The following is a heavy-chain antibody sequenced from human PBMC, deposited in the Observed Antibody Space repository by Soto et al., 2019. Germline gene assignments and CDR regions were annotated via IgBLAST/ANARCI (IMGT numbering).Heavy chain of an antibody. V-gene: IGHV1-2*04. J-gene: IGHJ4*02. D-gene: IGHD3-9*01. CDR1: GYSFTDYK. CDR2: VDPNGGGS. Sequence: EASVKVSCKTSGYSFTDYKLHWVRQAPGQGLEWMGWVDPNGGGSNSAQKFQGSVTMTWDTSITTAYLDLTRLTTNDTAVYYCARRVRVGSPDIFLSPPMDYWGQGTLVTVSS. CDR3: ARRVRVGSPDIFLSPPMDY.